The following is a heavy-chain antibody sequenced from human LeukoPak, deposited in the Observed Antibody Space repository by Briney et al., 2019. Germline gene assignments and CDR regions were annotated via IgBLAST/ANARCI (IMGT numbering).Heavy chain of an antibody. Sequence: GGSLRLSCAASGFTFKSYGMSWVRQAPGKGLEWVSVISGSGDNTNYADPVKGRFSISRDNSKNTLYLQMSSLRAEDTAVYYCARGHGDFDYWGQGTLVTVSS. CDR3: ARGHGDFDY. V-gene: IGHV3-23*01. J-gene: IGHJ4*02. CDR1: GFTFKSYG. D-gene: IGHD3-10*01. CDR2: ISGSGDNT.